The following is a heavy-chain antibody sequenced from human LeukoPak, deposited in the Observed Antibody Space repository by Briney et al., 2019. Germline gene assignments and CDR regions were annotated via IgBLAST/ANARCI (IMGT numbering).Heavy chain of an antibody. CDR2: ISNSGSYT. J-gene: IGHJ4*02. Sequence: GGALRLSCAASGFTFSDEYMSWIRQAPGEGLECVSYISNSGSYTNYADSVKGRFTISRDNAKNSLYLQMNSLRAEDTAVYYCARSRGAGPGAYFDYWGQGTLITVSS. V-gene: IGHV3-11*03. D-gene: IGHD6-19*01. CDR3: ARSRGAGPGAYFDY. CDR1: GFTFSDEY.